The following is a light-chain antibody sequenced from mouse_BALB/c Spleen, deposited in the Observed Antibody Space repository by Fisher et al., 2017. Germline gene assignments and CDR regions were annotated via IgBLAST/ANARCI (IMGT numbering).Light chain of an antibody. J-gene: IGKJ1*01. CDR1: SSISY. CDR3: QQWSSYPWT. V-gene: IGKV4-59*01. CDR2: DTS. Sequence: IVMTQSTAIMSASPGEKVTMTCSASSSISYMHWYQQKPGTSPKRWIYDTSKLASGVPARFSGSGSGTSYSLTISRMEAEDAATYYCQQWSSYPWTFGGGTKLEIK.